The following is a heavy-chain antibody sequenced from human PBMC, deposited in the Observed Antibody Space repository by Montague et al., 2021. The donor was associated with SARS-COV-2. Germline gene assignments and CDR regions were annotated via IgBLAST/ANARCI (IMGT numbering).Heavy chain of an antibody. J-gene: IGHJ4*02. CDR2: TYYRSKWHN. V-gene: IGHV6-1*01. Sequence: CAISGDSDGSDSAGWSWIRQSPSRGLEWLGRTYYRSKWHNDYAVSVKSRITINPDTSKNQFSLQLKSVTPEDTAVYYCARGWVATIPHMDNWGQGSLVIVSS. D-gene: IGHD5-12*01. CDR3: ARGWVATIPHMDN. CDR1: GDSDGSDSAG.